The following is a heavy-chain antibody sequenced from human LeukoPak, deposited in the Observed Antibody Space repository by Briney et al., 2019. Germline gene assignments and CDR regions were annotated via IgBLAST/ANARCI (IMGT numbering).Heavy chain of an antibody. CDR2: IYHSGST. Sequence: SGTLSLTCAVSGGSISSSNWWSWVRQPPGKGLEWIGKIYHSGSTNYNPSLKSRVTISVDKSKNQFPLKLSSVTAADTAVYYCARGRAYYDILTGYTEKFDYWGQGTLVTVSS. CDR3: ARGRAYYDILTGYTEKFDY. V-gene: IGHV4-4*02. CDR1: GGSISSSNW. J-gene: IGHJ4*02. D-gene: IGHD3-9*01.